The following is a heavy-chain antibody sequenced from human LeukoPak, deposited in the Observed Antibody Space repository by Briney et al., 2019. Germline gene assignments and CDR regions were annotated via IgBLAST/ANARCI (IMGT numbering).Heavy chain of an antibody. V-gene: IGHV4-30-4*01. CDR1: GGSISSGDYY. Sequence: PSETLSLTCTVSGGSISSGDYYWSWLRQPPGQGLEWIGYINYSRSTYYNPSLKSRVTISVDTYKNQFSLKLSSVTAADTAVYYCARATPNYDYVWGSYRYNGYYFDCWGQGTLVTVSS. CDR3: ARATPNYDYVWGSYRYNGYYFDC. D-gene: IGHD3-16*02. J-gene: IGHJ4*02. CDR2: INYSRST.